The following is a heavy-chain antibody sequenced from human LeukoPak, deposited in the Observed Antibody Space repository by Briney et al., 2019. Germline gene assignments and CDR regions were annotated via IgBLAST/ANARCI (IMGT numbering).Heavy chain of an antibody. CDR1: GFTFNTYS. D-gene: IGHD1-20*01. V-gene: IGHV3-48*02. Sequence: GGSLRLSCAASGFTFNTYSMTWVRQAPGKGLEWLSYIGTSSSTIYYADSVKGRFTISRDNAKNSLYLQMNSLRDEDTAVYYCARDNNWAFDYWGQGTLVTVSS. CDR2: IGTSSSTI. J-gene: IGHJ4*02. CDR3: ARDNNWAFDY.